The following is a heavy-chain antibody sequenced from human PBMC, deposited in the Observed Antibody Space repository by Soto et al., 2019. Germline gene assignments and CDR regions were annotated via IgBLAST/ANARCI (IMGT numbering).Heavy chain of an antibody. CDR3: ARGGDVNYYHGMDV. V-gene: IGHV1-18*01. CDR1: GYTFTSYG. D-gene: IGHD5-12*01. J-gene: IGHJ6*02. CDR2: ISAYNGKT. Sequence: QVQLVQSGGEVKKPGASVKLSCTASGYTFTSYGISWVRQAPGQGLEWMGWISAYNGKTNYAQNVQGRVTMTTDTSTRTAYMDRRSLRSDDTAVYYCARGGDVNYYHGMDVWGQGTTVPVSS.